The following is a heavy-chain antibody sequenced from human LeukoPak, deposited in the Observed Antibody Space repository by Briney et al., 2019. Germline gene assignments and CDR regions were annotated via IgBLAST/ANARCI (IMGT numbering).Heavy chain of an antibody. J-gene: IGHJ2*01. CDR3: AKGNWGERLDWYFDL. CDR2: ITGSGGST. V-gene: IGHV3-23*01. Sequence: PGGSLRLSCAASGFTFSNYDMSWVRQAPGSGLERVSGITGSGGSTYYADFVKGRFTVSRDNSKTTLYLQMNSLRAEDTAVYYCAKGNWGERLDWYFDLWGRGTLVTVSS. CDR1: GFTFSNYD. D-gene: IGHD1-26*01.